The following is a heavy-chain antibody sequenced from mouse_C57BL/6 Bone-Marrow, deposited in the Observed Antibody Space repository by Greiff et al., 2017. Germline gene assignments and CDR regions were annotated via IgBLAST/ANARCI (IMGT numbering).Heavy chain of an antibody. CDR3: TRNGWLRQDYFDY. Sequence: QVQLQQSGAELVRPGASVTLSCKASGYTFTDYEMHWVKQTPVHGLEWIGAIDPETGGTAYNQKFKGKAILTADKSSSTAYMELRSLTSEDSAVYYCTRNGWLRQDYFDYWGQGTTLTVSS. D-gene: IGHD2-2*01. V-gene: IGHV1-15*01. CDR1: GYTFTDYE. J-gene: IGHJ2*01. CDR2: IDPETGGT.